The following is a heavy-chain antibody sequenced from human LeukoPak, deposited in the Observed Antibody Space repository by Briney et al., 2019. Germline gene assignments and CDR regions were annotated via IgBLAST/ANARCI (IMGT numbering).Heavy chain of an antibody. Sequence: SETLSLTYAVYGGSFSGYYWSWIRQPPGKGLEWIGEINHSGSTNYNPSLKSRVTISVDTSKNQFSLKLSSVTAADTAVYYCARVYYDFWSGYYIPNWGQGTLVTVSS. J-gene: IGHJ4*02. V-gene: IGHV4-34*01. CDR3: ARVYYDFWSGYYIPN. CDR2: INHSGST. CDR1: GGSFSGYY. D-gene: IGHD3-3*01.